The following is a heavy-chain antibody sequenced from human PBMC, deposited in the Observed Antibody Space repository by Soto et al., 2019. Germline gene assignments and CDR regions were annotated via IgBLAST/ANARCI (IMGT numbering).Heavy chain of an antibody. CDR1: GGTFSSYA. CDR2: IIPIFGTA. D-gene: IGHD3-22*01. V-gene: IGHV1-69*13. J-gene: IGHJ5*02. Sequence: ASVKVSCKASGGTFSSYAISWVRQAPGQGLEWMGGIIPIFGTANYAQKFQGRVTITADESTSTAYMELSSLRSEDTAVYYCASASGDYDSSGSNWFDPWGQGTLVTVSS. CDR3: ASASGDYDSSGSNWFDP.